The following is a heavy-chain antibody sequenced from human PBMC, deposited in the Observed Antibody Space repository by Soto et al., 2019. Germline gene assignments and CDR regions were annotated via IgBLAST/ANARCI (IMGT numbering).Heavy chain of an antibody. D-gene: IGHD3-10*01. J-gene: IGHJ5*02. CDR2: ISAYNGNT. CDR3: ARGSSPYYYGLGSSWFDP. Sequence: GASVKVSCKASGYTFTSYGISWVRQAPGQGLEWMGWISAYNGNTNYAQKLQGRVTMTTDTSTSTAYMELRSLRSDDTAVYYCARGSSPYYYGLGSSWFDPWGQGTLVTVSS. CDR1: GYTFTSYG. V-gene: IGHV1-18*01.